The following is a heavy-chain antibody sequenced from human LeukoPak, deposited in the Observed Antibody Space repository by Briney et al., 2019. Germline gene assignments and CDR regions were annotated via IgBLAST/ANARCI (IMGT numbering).Heavy chain of an antibody. CDR3: ARVTSSRGAIDI. Sequence: GGSLRLSCAASGFTFSSYRMYWVLQAPGKGLVWVSRINSDGTSTTYAESVKGRFTISRDNAKNTLYLQMNSLRAEDTAMYYCARVTSSRGAIDIWGQGTMVTVSS. D-gene: IGHD6-13*01. CDR1: GFTFSSYR. CDR2: INSDGTST. J-gene: IGHJ3*02. V-gene: IGHV3-74*03.